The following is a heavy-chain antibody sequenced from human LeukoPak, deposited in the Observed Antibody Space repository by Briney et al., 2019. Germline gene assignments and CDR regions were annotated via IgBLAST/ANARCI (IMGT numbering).Heavy chain of an antibody. CDR3: AKHYSDYGIDY. V-gene: IGHV3-66*04. J-gene: IGHJ4*02. CDR2: IYTGGGT. D-gene: IGHD4-11*01. CDR1: GFTFSSYS. Sequence: PGGSLRLSCAASGFTFSSYSMNWVRQAPGKGLEWVSVIYTGGGTAYADSVKGRFTISRDNSKNTLYLQMNSLRAEDTAVYYCAKHYSDYGIDYWGQGTLVTVSS.